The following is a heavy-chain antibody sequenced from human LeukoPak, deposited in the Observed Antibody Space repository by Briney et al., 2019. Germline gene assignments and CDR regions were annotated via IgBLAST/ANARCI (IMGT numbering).Heavy chain of an antibody. CDR3: ASGLNSRSSSC. Sequence: AASVTVSFKASGYSFTVYCMHWVRQAPGQGLEWMGRICLESGGTNYAQKFQGRVTMTTDTTVSTAYMELSGLKSDDTAVYYCASGLNSRSSSCWGQGTRVTVSS. CDR2: ICLESGGT. D-gene: IGHD6-13*01. CDR1: GYSFTVYC. J-gene: IGHJ4*02. V-gene: IGHV1-2*02.